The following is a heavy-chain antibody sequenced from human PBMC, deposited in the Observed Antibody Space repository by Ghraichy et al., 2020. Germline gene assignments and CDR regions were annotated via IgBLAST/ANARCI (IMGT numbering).Heavy chain of an antibody. Sequence: SGPTLVKPTQTLTLTCTFSGFSLSTSGVGVGWIRQPPGKALEWLALIYWNDDKRYSPSLKSRLTITKDTSKNQVVLTMTNMDPVDTATYYCAHTGPGADRRWQDYYYYYGMDVWGQGTTVTVSS. CDR3: AHTGPGADRRWQDYYYYYGMDV. CDR2: IYWNDDK. V-gene: IGHV2-5*01. J-gene: IGHJ6*02. D-gene: IGHD1-26*01. CDR1: GFSLSTSGVG.